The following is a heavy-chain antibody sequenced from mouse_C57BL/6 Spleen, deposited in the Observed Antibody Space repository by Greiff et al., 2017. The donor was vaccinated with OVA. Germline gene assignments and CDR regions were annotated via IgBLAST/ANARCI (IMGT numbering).Heavy chain of an antibody. Sequence: EVQRVESGGGLVKPGGSLKLSCAASGFTFSSYAMSWVRQTPEKRLEWVATISDGGSYTYYPDNVQGRFTISRDNSKNNLYLQMSHLKSEDTARYYCARDQNLYYGNPLFDYWGQGTTLTVSS. D-gene: IGHD2-1*01. J-gene: IGHJ2*01. V-gene: IGHV5-4*01. CDR2: ISDGGSYT. CDR3: ARDQNLYYGNPLFDY. CDR1: GFTFSSYA.